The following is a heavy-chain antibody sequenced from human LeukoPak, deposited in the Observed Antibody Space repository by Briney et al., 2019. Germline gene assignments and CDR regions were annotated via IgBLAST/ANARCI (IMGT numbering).Heavy chain of an antibody. CDR3: ARDLLNEGNHLDY. V-gene: IGHV4-30-4*01. Sequence: SGTLSLTCVVSGGSITNNNWWSWIRQPPGQGLAWIGYIYYSGSTYYNPSLKSRVTISVDTSKNQFSLKLSSVTAADTAVYYCARDLLNEGNHLDYWGQGTLVTVSS. CDR2: IYYSGST. CDR1: GGSITNNNW. J-gene: IGHJ4*02. D-gene: IGHD4-23*01.